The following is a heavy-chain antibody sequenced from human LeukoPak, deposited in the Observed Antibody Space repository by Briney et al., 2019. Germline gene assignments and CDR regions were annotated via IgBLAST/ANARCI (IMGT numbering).Heavy chain of an antibody. CDR2: INWNGGST. J-gene: IGHJ4*02. D-gene: IGHD1-26*01. CDR1: GLTFDDYG. Sequence: PGGSLRLSCAASGLTFDDYGMSWVRQAPGKGLEWVYGINWNGGSTGYADSVKGRFTISRDNAKNSLYLQMNSLRAEDTAVYYCARRDSGSYVRFFSFGGQGTLVTVSS. V-gene: IGHV3-20*04. CDR3: ARRDSGSYVRFFSF.